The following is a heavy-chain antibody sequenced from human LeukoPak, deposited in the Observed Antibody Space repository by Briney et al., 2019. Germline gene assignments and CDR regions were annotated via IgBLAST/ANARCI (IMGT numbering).Heavy chain of an antibody. J-gene: IGHJ2*01. V-gene: IGHV6-1*01. Sequence: SQTLSLTCAISGDSVSSNSAAWNWIRQSPSRGLEWLGRTYYRSKWYNDYAVSVKSPITINPDTSKNHFSLQLNSVTPEDTAVYYCARDSPLTTVTTFPYWYFDLWGRGTLVTVSS. CDR3: ARDSPLTTVTTFPYWYFDL. D-gene: IGHD4-17*01. CDR1: GDSVSSNSAA. CDR2: TYYRSKWYN.